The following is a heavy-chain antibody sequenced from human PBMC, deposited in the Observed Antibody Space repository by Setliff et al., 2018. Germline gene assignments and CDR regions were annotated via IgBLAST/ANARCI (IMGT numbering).Heavy chain of an antibody. Sequence: GASVKVSCKTSGYTFIGYYVHWVRQAPGRGLEWMGWINPNTGGTNYAQKFQGRVTVTSDTSISTAYLTLTSLRSDDTAIYYCARLSASVVSSVDHWGQGTLVTVSS. CDR2: INPNTGGT. CDR1: GYTFIGYY. CDR3: ARLSASVVSSVDH. V-gene: IGHV1-2*02. J-gene: IGHJ4*02.